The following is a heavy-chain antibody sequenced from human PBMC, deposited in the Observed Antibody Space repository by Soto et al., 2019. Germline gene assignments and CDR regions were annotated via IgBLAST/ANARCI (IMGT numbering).Heavy chain of an antibody. D-gene: IGHD4-17*01. CDR1: GFTFSSYS. V-gene: IGHV3-21*01. CDR3: ARSNYGGAHGWFDP. CDR2: ISSSSSYI. J-gene: IGHJ5*02. Sequence: PGGSLRLSCAASGFTFSSYSMNWVRQAPGKGLEWVSSISSSSSYIYYADSVKGRFTISRDNAKNSLYLQMNSLRAEDTAVYYCARSNYGGAHGWFDPWGQGTLVTVSS.